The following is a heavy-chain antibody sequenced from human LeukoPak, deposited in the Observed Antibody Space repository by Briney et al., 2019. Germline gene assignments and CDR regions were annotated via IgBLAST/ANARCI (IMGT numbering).Heavy chain of an antibody. CDR3: AREAGPGGFDS. J-gene: IGHJ4*02. CDR1: GFTVSSNY. D-gene: IGHD3-10*01. CDR2: IYSGGST. V-gene: IGHV3-66*01. Sequence: RGSLRLSCAASGFTVSSNYMSWVRQAPGKGLEWVSVIYSGGSTYYADSVKGRFTISRDNAKNSLFLQMNSLRAEDTAFYYCAREAGPGGFDSWGQGTLVTVSS.